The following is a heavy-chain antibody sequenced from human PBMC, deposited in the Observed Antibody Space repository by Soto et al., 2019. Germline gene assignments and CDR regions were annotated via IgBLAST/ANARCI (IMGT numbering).Heavy chain of an antibody. Sequence: QVQLVQSGAEVKKPGASVKVSCKASGYTFTTYQMHWVRQAPGQGLEWMGTINPSGGSTSYAQRLQGRITMTRDKSTSTVYVELSSLRSEDTALYYCARGDSSGWYFDYWGQGTLVTVSS. CDR3: ARGDSSGWYFDY. D-gene: IGHD6-19*01. V-gene: IGHV1-46*01. CDR1: GYTFTTYQ. J-gene: IGHJ4*02. CDR2: INPSGGST.